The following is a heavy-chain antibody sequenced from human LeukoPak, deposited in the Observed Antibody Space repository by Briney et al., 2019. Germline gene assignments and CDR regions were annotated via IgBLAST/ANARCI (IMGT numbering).Heavy chain of an antibody. D-gene: IGHD6-6*01. V-gene: IGHV4-39*07. CDR2: IYYSGST. Sequence: SETLSLTFTVSGGSISSSSYYWGWIRQPPGKGLEWIGSIYYSGSTYYNPSLKSRVTISVDTSKNQFSLKLKSLTAADTAVYYCARSIYMRFDYWGQGILVTVSS. CDR3: ARSIYMRFDY. J-gene: IGHJ4*02. CDR1: GGSISSSSYY.